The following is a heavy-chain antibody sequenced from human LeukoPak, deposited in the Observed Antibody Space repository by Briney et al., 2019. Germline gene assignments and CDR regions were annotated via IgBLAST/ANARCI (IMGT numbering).Heavy chain of an antibody. Sequence: ASMKVSCKSSGFTFTNYYIHWVRQAPGQGLEWMGYIGPHSSATSSPQEFQGRVTMTRDTSMSTAYMELTRLTSDDTAVYYCAREGNGLLSKDFDYWGQGTLVTVSS. CDR1: GFTFTNYY. CDR2: IGPHSSAT. J-gene: IGHJ4*02. V-gene: IGHV1-2*02. CDR3: AREGNGLLSKDFDY. D-gene: IGHD2/OR15-2a*01.